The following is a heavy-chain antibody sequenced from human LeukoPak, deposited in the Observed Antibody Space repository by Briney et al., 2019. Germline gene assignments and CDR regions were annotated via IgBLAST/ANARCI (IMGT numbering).Heavy chain of an antibody. CDR3: ARSPRYCSGGSCYSEDAFDI. D-gene: IGHD2-15*01. CDR2: IYHSGST. CDR1: GGSISSGGYS. V-gene: IGHV4-30-2*01. Sequence: SQTLSLTCAVSGGSISSGGYSWSWIRQPPGQGLEWIGYIYHSGSTYYNPSLKSRVTISVDRSKNQFSLKLSSVTAADTAVYYCARSPRYCSGGSCYSEDAFDIWGQGTMVTVSS. J-gene: IGHJ3*02.